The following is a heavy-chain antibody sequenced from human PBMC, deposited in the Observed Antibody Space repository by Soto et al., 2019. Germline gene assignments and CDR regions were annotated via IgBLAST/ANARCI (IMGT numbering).Heavy chain of an antibody. V-gene: IGHV2-5*01. J-gene: IGHJ5*02. Sequence: ASGPTLVNPTQTLRLTCAFSGFSLSASGASVGWIRQPPGKALEWLAHIYWNDDKRYSPSLRSRLTISKDTSKNQVVLTFTNMDPADTGTYYCVHRLGVPGLAFDPWGQGTLVTVS. CDR1: GFSLSASGAS. CDR3: VHRLGVPGLAFDP. CDR2: IYWNDDK. D-gene: IGHD2-8*01.